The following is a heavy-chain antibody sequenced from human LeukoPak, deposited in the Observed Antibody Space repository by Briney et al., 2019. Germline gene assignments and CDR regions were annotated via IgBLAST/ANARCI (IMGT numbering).Heavy chain of an antibody. J-gene: IGHJ4*02. CDR1: AFTFSSYG. V-gene: IGHV3-30*02. CDR3: AKKAGSVDYFDY. CDR2: IRYDGSNK. D-gene: IGHD6-19*01. Sequence: GGSLRLSCAASAFTFSSYGMHWVRQAPGKGLEWVAFIRYDGSNKYYADSVKGRFTISRDNSKNTLYLQMNSLRAEDTAVYYCAKKAGSVDYFDYWGQGTLVTVSS.